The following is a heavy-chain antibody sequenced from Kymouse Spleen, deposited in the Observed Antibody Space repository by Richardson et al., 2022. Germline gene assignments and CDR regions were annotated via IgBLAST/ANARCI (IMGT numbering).Heavy chain of an antibody. CDR2: ISAYNGNT. CDR3: AREDSNWNYFYYYGMDV. J-gene: IGHJ6*02. Sequence: QVQLVQSGAEVKKPGASVKVSCKASGYTFTSYGISWVRQAPGQGLEWMGWISAYNGNTNYAQKLQGRVTMTTDTSTSTAYMELRSLRSDDTAVYYCAREDSNWNYFYYYGMDVWGQGTTVTVSS. CDR1: GYTFTSYG. V-gene: IGHV1-18*01. D-gene: IGHD1-7*01.